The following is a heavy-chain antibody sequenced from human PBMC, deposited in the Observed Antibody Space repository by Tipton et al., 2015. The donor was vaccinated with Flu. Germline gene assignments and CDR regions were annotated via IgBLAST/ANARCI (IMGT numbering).Heavy chain of an antibody. CDR2: IYYSGTT. Sequence: TLSLTCSVSGASISSGGYYWTWIRQLPGKGLEWIGHIYYSGTTLYNPSLKSRLTISIDTSKNQFSLNLNSMTVADTAVYFCARYGRPYCDTTGCHSPHVFDIWGQGTMVTVSS. CDR3: ARYGRPYCDTTGCHSPHVFDI. J-gene: IGHJ3*02. V-gene: IGHV4-31*03. CDR1: GASISSGGYY. D-gene: IGHD2-2*02.